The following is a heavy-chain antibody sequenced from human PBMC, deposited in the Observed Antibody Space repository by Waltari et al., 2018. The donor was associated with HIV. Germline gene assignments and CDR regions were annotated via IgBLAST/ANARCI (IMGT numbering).Heavy chain of an antibody. D-gene: IGHD3-10*01. J-gene: IGHJ5*02. V-gene: IGHV4-59*01. Sequence: QVQLQESGPGLVKPSETLSLTCTLSGCSFRTYYWGWSRAPPGKGLEWMGYIYYNGGTKYNPSLKNRVTMTIDTSKTQFSLELSSVTTADTAIYYCARDFYGSGIGLSRGRRYFDPWGQGALVTVSS. CDR3: ARDFYGSGIGLSRGRRYFDP. CDR2: IYYNGGT. CDR1: GCSFRTYY.